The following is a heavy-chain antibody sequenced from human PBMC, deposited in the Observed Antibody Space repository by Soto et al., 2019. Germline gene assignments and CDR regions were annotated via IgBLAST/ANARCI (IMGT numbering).Heavy chain of an antibody. CDR1: GFTFSSYA. D-gene: IGHD3-3*01. Sequence: WGSLRLSCAASGFTFSSYAMSWFRRAPGKGLEWVSAISGSGGSTYYADSVKGRFTISRDNSKNTLYLQMNSLRAEDTAVYYCACRVTIFGVVLDDPGYWGKGSLVTVSS. V-gene: IGHV3-23*01. J-gene: IGHJ4*02. CDR3: ACRVTIFGVVLDDPGY. CDR2: ISGSGGST.